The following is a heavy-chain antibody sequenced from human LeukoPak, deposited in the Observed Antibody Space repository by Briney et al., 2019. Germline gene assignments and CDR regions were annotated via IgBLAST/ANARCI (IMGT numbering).Heavy chain of an antibody. CDR3: AKVGYYYDSSGYYYFDY. Sequence: GGSLRLSCAASGFTFSSYAMSWVRQAPGKGLEWVSAISGSGGSTYYADSVKGRFTISRDNSKNTLYVQMNSLRAEDTAVYYCAKVGYYYDSSGYYYFDYWGQGTLVTVSS. CDR2: ISGSGGST. D-gene: IGHD3-22*01. CDR1: GFTFSSYA. J-gene: IGHJ4*02. V-gene: IGHV3-23*01.